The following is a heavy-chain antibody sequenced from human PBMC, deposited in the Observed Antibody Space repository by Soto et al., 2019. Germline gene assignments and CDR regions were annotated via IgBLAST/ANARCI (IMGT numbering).Heavy chain of an antibody. J-gene: IGHJ6*03. CDR1: GFTFSSYG. CDR3: ARSRSGYDYVDYYYYYYMDV. Sequence: GGSLRLSCAASGFTFSSYGMHWVRQAPGKGLEWVAVIWYDGSNKYYADSVKGRFTISRDNSKNTLYLQMNSLRAEDTAVYYCARSRSGYDYVDYYYYYYMDVWGKGTTVTVSS. CDR2: IWYDGSNK. D-gene: IGHD5-12*01. V-gene: IGHV3-33*01.